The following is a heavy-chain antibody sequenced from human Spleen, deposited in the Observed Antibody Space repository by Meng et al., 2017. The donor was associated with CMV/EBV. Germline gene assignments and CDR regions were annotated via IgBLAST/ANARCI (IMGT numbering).Heavy chain of an antibody. V-gene: IGHV4-34*01. CDR2: INHSGST. J-gene: IGHJ4*02. D-gene: IGHD3-3*01. Sequence: SETLSLTCAVYGGSFSGYYWSWIRQPPGKGLEWIGKINHSGSTNYNPSLKSRVTISVDTSKNQFSLKLSSVTAADTAVYYCARVGELGDYFDYWGQGTLVTVSS. CDR1: GGSFSGYY. CDR3: ARVGELGDYFDY.